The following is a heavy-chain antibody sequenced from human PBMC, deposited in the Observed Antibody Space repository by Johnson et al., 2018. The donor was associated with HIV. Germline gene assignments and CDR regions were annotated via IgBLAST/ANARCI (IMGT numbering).Heavy chain of an antibody. CDR2: IYSGGST. CDR1: GFTVSSNY. Sequence: VQLVESGGGLIQPGGSLRLSCAASGFTVSSNYMSWVRQAPGKGLAWVSVIYSGGSTYSADSVTGRFTISRDNSTNTLYLKMTSRRAEDTAVYYCARAPGAGDAFDIWGQGTMVTVSS. CDR3: ARAPGAGDAFDI. D-gene: IGHD7-27*01. J-gene: IGHJ3*02. V-gene: IGHV3-53*01.